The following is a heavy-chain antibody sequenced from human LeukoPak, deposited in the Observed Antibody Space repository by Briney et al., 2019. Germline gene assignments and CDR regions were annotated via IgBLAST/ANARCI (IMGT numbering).Heavy chain of an antibody. CDR2: FYHGGST. CDR1: GYSISTGYY. J-gene: IGHJ6*03. CDR3: ARVINCSGGSCYYYYMDV. Sequence: PSETLSLTCTVSGYSISTGYYWDWIRQPPGKGLEWIGTFYHGGSTYYNPSLKSRVTISVETSKNQFSLRLSSVTAADTAVYYCARVINCSGGSCYYYYMDVWGKGTTVTVSS. V-gene: IGHV4-38-2*02. D-gene: IGHD2-15*01.